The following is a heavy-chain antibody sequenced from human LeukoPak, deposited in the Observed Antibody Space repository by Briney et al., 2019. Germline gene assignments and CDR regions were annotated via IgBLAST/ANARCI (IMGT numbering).Heavy chain of an antibody. CDR2: IWYDGSNK. V-gene: IGHV3-33*01. CDR1: GFTFSSYG. CDR3: AREVDYDSRWRLGVGFDY. J-gene: IGHJ4*02. D-gene: IGHD3-22*01. Sequence: GGSLRLSCAASGFTFSSYGMHWVRQAPGKGLEWVAVIWYDGSNKYYADSVKGRFTISRDNSKNTLYLQMNSLRAEDTAVYYCAREVDYDSRWRLGVGFDYGGKGPLVTVSS.